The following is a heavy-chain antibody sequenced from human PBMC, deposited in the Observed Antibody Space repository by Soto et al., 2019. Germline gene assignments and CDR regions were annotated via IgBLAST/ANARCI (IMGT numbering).Heavy chain of an antibody. J-gene: IGHJ5*02. V-gene: IGHV3-74*01. CDR2: INSDGSST. Sequence: GGSLRLSCAASGFTFSSYWMHWVRQAPGKGLAWVSRINSDGSSTSYADSVKGRFTISRDNAKNTLYLQMNSLRAEDTAVYYCARDRVAGNYWFDPWGQGTLVTVSS. D-gene: IGHD6-19*01. CDR1: GFTFSSYW. CDR3: ARDRVAGNYWFDP.